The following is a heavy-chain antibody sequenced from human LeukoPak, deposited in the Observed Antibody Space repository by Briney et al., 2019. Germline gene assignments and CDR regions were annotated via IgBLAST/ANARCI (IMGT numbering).Heavy chain of an antibody. Sequence: ASVKVSCKASGYTFTSYYMHWVRQAPGQGLEWMGIINPSGGSTSYAQKFQGRVTMTRDTSTSTVYMELSSLRSEDTAVYYCARSGGLLAGSDYYYGMDVWGQGTTVTVSS. CDR1: GYTFTSYY. CDR3: ARSGGLLAGSDYYYGMDV. V-gene: IGHV1-46*01. CDR2: INPSGGST. J-gene: IGHJ6*02. D-gene: IGHD6-19*01.